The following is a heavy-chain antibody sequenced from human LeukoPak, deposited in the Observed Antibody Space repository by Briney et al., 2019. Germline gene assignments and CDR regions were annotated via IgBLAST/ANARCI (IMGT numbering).Heavy chain of an antibody. V-gene: IGHV1-69*05. Sequence: VASVKVSCKASGGTFSSYAISWVRQAPGQGLEWMGGIIPIFGTANYAQKFQGRVAITTDESTSTAYMELSSLRSEDTAVYYCARVGSSSWSNGYDYWGQGTLATVSS. CDR2: IIPIFGTA. D-gene: IGHD6-13*01. CDR3: ARVGSSSWSNGYDY. CDR1: GGTFSSYA. J-gene: IGHJ4*02.